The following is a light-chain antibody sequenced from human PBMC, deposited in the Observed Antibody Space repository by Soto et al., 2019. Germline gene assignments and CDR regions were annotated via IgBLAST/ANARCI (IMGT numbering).Light chain of an antibody. J-gene: IGKJ5*01. CDR2: QTS. CDR3: QQYANSPRLT. CDR1: QYINTR. Sequence: EIVLTQSPATLSSFPGDRVTLSCRASQYINTRLAWYQHRPGQAPRLLIYQTSLRAAGIPARFSASGSGTDFILTISRLEPEDFAVYYCQQYANSPRLTFGQGTRLEIK. V-gene: IGKV3-20*01.